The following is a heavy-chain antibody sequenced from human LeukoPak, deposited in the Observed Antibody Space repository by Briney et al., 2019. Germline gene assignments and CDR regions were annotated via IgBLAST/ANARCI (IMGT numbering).Heavy chain of an antibody. V-gene: IGHV3-74*01. D-gene: IGHD5-18*01. CDR2: IDVDGSTT. Sequence: GGSLRLSCGASGFTFRTYWMHWVRQAPGKGLVWVSRIDVDGSTTGYADSVKGRFTISRDNAKNTLYLQMNSLRAEDTAVYYCVRGYTYGLDNWGQGTLVTVSS. CDR3: VRGYTYGLDN. J-gene: IGHJ4*02. CDR1: GFTFRTYW.